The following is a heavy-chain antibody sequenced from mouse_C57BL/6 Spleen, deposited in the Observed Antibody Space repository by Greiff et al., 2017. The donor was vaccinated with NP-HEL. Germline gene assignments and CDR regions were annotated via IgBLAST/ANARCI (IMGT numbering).Heavy chain of an antibody. V-gene: IGHV1-82*01. CDR3: AREGLGYAMAY. D-gene: IGHD2-4*01. Sequence: QVQLQQSGPELVKPGASVKISCKASGYAFSSSWMNWVKQRPGKGLEWIGRIYPGDGDTNYNGKFKGKATLTADKSSSTAYMQLSSLTSEDSAVYFCAREGLGYAMAYWGQGTSVTVSS. CDR1: GYAFSSSW. J-gene: IGHJ4*01. CDR2: IYPGDGDT.